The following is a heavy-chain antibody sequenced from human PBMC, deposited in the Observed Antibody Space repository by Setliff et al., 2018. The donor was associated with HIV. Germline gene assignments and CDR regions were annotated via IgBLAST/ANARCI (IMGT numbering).Heavy chain of an antibody. J-gene: IGHJ4*01. Sequence: SETLSLTCDVSGYSISSGYYWGWIRQSPGKGLEWIATIYHTGSTYYNPSLKSRVTISVDTTKSQISLKLISVTAADTAVFYCVRVDYGDYDFDEWGHGTLVTVSS. V-gene: IGHV4-38-2*01. D-gene: IGHD4-17*01. CDR3: VRVDYGDYDFDE. CDR1: GYSISSGYY. CDR2: IYHTGST.